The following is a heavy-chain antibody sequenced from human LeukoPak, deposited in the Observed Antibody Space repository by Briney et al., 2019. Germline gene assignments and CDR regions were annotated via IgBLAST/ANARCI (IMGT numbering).Heavy chain of an antibody. J-gene: IGHJ3*02. D-gene: IGHD1-7*01. CDR2: ISYDGSNK. Sequence: GGSLRLSCAASGFTFSSYAMHWVRQAPGKGLEWVAVISYDGSNKYYADSVKGRFTISRDNSKNTLYLQMNSLRAEDTAVYYCATLGNNWNYGAARDAFDIWGQGTMVTVSS. CDR3: ATLGNNWNYGAARDAFDI. CDR1: GFTFSSYA. V-gene: IGHV3-30-3*01.